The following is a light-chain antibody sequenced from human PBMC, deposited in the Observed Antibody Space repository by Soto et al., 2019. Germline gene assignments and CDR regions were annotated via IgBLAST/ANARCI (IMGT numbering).Light chain of an antibody. Sequence: DIQVTQSPSSPFASVGNRVTITCRASQSISSYLNWYQQKPGKAPKLLIYDASSLESGVPSRFSGSGSGTEFTLTISSLQPDDFATYYCQQYNSYWTFGQGTKVDIK. J-gene: IGKJ1*01. CDR2: DAS. CDR1: QSISSY. V-gene: IGKV1-5*01. CDR3: QQYNSYWT.